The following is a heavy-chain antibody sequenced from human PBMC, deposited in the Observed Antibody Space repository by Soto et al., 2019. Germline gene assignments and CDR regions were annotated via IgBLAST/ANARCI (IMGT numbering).Heavy chain of an antibody. CDR2: ISYDGSNK. CDR1: GFTFSSYG. CDR3: AKDRPWRRGCYFDY. Sequence: PGGSLRLSCAASGFTFSSYGMHWVRQAPGKGLEWVAVISYDGSNKYYADSVKGRFTISRDNSKNTLYLQMNSLRAEDTAVYYCAKDRPWRRGCYFDYWGQGTLVTVSS. J-gene: IGHJ4*02. D-gene: IGHD3-22*01. V-gene: IGHV3-30*18.